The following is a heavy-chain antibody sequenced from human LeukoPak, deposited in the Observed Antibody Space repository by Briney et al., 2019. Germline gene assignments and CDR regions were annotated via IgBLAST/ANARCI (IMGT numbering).Heavy chain of an antibody. V-gene: IGHV1-69*13. CDR3: AREGTVTSDYYYYGMDV. D-gene: IGHD4-17*01. CDR2: IIPIFGTA. J-gene: IGHJ6*02. CDR1: GGTFSSYA. Sequence: ASVKVSRKASGGTFSSYAISWVRQAPGQGLEWMGGIIPIFGTANYAQKFQGRVTITADESTSTAYMELSSLRSEDTAVYYCAREGTVTSDYYYYGMDVWGQGTTVTVSS.